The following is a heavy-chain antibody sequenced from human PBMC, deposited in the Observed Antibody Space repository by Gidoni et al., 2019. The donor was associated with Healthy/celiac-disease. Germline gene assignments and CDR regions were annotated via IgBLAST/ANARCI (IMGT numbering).Heavy chain of an antibody. V-gene: IGHV4-61*01. D-gene: IGHD1-1*01. CDR2: IYYSGST. CDR3: ARRSRWLQLGTTRANYGMDV. CDR1: GGSVSSGSYY. J-gene: IGHJ6*02. Sequence: QVQLQESGPGLVKPSETLSLTCTVSGGSVSSGSYYWSWIRQPPGKGLEWIGYIYYSGSTNYNPSLKSRVTISLDTSKNQFSLKLSSVTAADTAVYYCARRSRWLQLGTTRANYGMDVWGQGTTVTVSS.